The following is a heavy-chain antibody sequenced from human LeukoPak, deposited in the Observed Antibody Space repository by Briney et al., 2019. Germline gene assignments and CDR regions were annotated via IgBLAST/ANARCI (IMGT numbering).Heavy chain of an antibody. CDR2: FDPEDGET. CDR3: ATDRIVGAMDV. CDR1: GYTFTGYY. V-gene: IGHV1-24*01. Sequence: ASVKVSCKASGYTFTGYYMHWVRQAPGQGLEWMGGFDPEDGETIYAQKFQGRVTMTEDTSTDTAYMELSSLRSEDTAVYYCATDRIVGAMDVWGKGTTVTVSS. J-gene: IGHJ6*03. D-gene: IGHD3-16*01.